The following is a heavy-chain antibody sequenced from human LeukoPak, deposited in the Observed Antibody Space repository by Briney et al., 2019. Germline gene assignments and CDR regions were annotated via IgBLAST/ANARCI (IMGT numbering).Heavy chain of an antibody. J-gene: IGHJ4*02. D-gene: IGHD4-17*01. CDR3: ARDLAYGDDGL. CDR2: ISSSSSYI. V-gene: IGHV3-21*01. CDR1: GFTLSNYS. Sequence: GGALRLFCAASGFTLSNYSMNWVRQAPGEGLEWVAFISSSSSYIFYADSLKGRFTISRDNAKNSLYLQMSSLRADDTAVYYCARDLAYGDDGLWGQGTLVTVSS.